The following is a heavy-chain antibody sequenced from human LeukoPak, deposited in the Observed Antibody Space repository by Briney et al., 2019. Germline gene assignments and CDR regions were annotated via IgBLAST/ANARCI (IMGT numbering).Heavy chain of an antibody. J-gene: IGHJ6*02. D-gene: IGHD3-16*01. V-gene: IGHV1-2*02. CDR1: GYTFTYYY. Sequence: ASVRVSCKASGYTFTYYYMHWVRQAPGQGLEWMGWINPNSGGTNYAQKIQGRVTMTSDTSISTAYMELSRLRSDDTAVYYCASMEVLGLADQYYYNGVDVWGQGTTVIVSS. CDR2: INPNSGGT. CDR3: ASMEVLGLADQYYYNGVDV.